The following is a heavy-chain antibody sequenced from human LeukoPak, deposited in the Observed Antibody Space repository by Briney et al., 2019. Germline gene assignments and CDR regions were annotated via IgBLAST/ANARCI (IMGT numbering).Heavy chain of an antibody. Sequence: ASVKVSCKASGYTFTIYYIHWVRQAPGQGLEWMGIINPSGASTRYAQKFQGRVTMTRDTSTSTVYMELSSLRSEDTAVYYCARDRDGYNSDWGQGTLVTVSS. CDR3: ARDRDGYNSD. V-gene: IGHV1-46*01. D-gene: IGHD5-24*01. CDR1: GYTFTIYY. CDR2: INPSGAST. J-gene: IGHJ4*02.